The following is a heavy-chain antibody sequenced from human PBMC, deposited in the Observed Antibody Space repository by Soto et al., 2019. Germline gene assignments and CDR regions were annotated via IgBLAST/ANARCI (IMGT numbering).Heavy chain of an antibody. Sequence: QVQLVQSGAEVKKPGASVKVSCKASGYTFTSYYMHWVRQAPGQGLEWMGIINPSGGSTSYAQKLQGRVTMTRDTSTSTVYMELSSLRSEDTAVYYCARDYSTRYWFDPWGQGTLVTVSS. J-gene: IGHJ5*02. CDR2: INPSGGST. CDR3: ARDYSTRYWFDP. CDR1: GYTFTSYY. V-gene: IGHV1-46*01. D-gene: IGHD4-4*01.